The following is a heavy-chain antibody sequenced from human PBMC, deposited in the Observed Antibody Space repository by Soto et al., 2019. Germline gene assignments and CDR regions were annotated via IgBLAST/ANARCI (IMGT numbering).Heavy chain of an antibody. CDR1: GFTFSSYA. Sequence: PVGSLRLSCAASGFTFSSYAMHWVRQAPGKGLEWVAVISYDGSNKYYADSVKGRFTISRDNSKNTLYLQMNSLRAEDTAVYYCAKDGVPYYYDSSGYFLPGYWGRGTLVTVSS. D-gene: IGHD3-22*01. CDR2: ISYDGSNK. V-gene: IGHV3-30-3*01. CDR3: AKDGVPYYYDSSGYFLPGY. J-gene: IGHJ4*02.